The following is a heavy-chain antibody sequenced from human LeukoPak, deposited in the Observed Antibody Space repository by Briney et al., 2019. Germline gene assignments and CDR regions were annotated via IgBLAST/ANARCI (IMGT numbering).Heavy chain of an antibody. CDR2: IYRGGST. CDR1: GFNVSNNY. V-gene: IGHV3-53*01. D-gene: IGHD3-22*01. CDR3: ARSADRSGYFREITLYYFDY. Sequence: PGGSLRLSCAASGFNVSNNYMSWVRQAPGKGLEWVSVIYRGGSTYYADSVKGRFTMSRDNSKNTVYLQMDSLRAEDTAVYYCARSADRSGYFREITLYYFDYWGQGTLVTVSS. J-gene: IGHJ4*02.